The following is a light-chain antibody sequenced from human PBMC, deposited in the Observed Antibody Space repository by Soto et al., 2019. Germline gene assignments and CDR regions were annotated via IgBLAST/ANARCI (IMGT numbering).Light chain of an antibody. CDR2: EVY. J-gene: IGLJ2*01. CDR1: SSDVGGYNY. Sequence: QSALTQPPSASGSPGQSVTISCTGSSSDVGGYNYVSWYQQHPGKAPKLIIYEVYKRPSGVPDRFSGSKSGNTASLTVSGLQAEDEADYYCSSHAGSINVAFGGGTKLTVL. V-gene: IGLV2-8*01. CDR3: SSHAGSINVA.